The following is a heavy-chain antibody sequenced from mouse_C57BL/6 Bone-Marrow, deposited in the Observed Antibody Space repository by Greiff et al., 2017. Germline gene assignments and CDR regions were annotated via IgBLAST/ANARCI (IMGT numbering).Heavy chain of an antibody. D-gene: IGHD2-3*01. Sequence: VQLQQSGPGLVQPSQSLSITCTVSGFSLTSYGVHWVRQSPGKGLEWLGVIWSGGSTDYKAAFISRLSISKDNSKSQVFFKMNSLQADDTAIYYCARGMMVTTGAWFAYWGQGTLVTVSA. CDR3: ARGMMVTTGAWFAY. CDR2: IWSGGST. V-gene: IGHV2-2*01. CDR1: GFSLTSYG. J-gene: IGHJ3*01.